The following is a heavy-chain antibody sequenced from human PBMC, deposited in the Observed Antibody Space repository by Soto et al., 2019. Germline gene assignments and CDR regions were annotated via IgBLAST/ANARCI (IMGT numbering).Heavy chain of an antibody. CDR2: INAGNGNT. V-gene: IGHV1-3*01. CDR3: ARDSGRDYYDSSGYYYSTPLDFDY. D-gene: IGHD3-22*01. J-gene: IGHJ4*02. CDR1: GYTLTSYA. Sequence: GASVKVSCKASGYTLTSYAMHWVRQAPGQRLEWMGWINAGNGNTKYSQKFQGRVTITRDTSASTAYMELSSLRSEDTAVYYCARDSGRDYYDSSGYYYSTPLDFDYWGQGTLVTVSS.